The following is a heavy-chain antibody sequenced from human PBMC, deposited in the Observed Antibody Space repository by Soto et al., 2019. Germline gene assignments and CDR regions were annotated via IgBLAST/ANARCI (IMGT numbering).Heavy chain of an antibody. CDR3: ARLYYYDSSGPGWGAFDI. Sequence: GESLKISCKGSGYSFTSYWIGWVRPMPGKGLEWMGIIYPGDSDTRYSPSFQGQVTISADKSISTAYLQWSSLKASDTAMYYCARLYYYDSSGPGWGAFDIWGQGTMVTVSS. J-gene: IGHJ3*02. V-gene: IGHV5-51*01. CDR1: GYSFTSYW. D-gene: IGHD3-22*01. CDR2: IYPGDSDT.